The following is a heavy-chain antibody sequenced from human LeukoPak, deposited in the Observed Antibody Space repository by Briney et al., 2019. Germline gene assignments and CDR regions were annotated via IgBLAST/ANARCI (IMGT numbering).Heavy chain of an antibody. J-gene: IGHJ4*02. V-gene: IGHV3-74*01. D-gene: IGHD1-20*01. CDR3: LRDLNWSLDQ. CDR1: GLTFSSHW. CDR2: ITNDGSST. Sequence: GGSLRLSCAASGLTFSSHWMHWVRQAPGKGLVWVSRITNDGSSTTYADSVKGRFTISRDNAKNMLYLQVNSLRAEDTAVYYCLRDLNWSLDQWGQGTLVTVST.